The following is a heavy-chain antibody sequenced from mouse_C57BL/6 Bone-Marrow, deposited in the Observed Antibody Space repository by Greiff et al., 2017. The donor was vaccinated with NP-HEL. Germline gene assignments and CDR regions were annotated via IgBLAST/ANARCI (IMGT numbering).Heavy chain of an antibody. Sequence: EVRLVESGPGLVKPSQTVFLPCTVTGISITPGNYRWSWIRKFPGNKLEWIGYIYYSGTITYNPALTSRTTITRDTPKNQFFLEMNSLTAEDTATYYCARDLYDGYPFAYWGQGTLVTVSA. CDR3: ARDLYDGYPFAY. D-gene: IGHD2-3*01. CDR1: GISITPGNYR. J-gene: IGHJ3*01. CDR2: IYYSGTI. V-gene: IGHV3-5*01.